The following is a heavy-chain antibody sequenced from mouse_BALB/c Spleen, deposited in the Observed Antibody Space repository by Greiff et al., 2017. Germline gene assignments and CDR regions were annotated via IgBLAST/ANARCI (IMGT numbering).Heavy chain of an antibody. V-gene: IGHV1-80*01. Sequence: QVQLKESGAELVRPGSSVKISCKASGYAFSSYWMNWVKQRPGQGLEWIGQIYPGDGDTNYNGKFKGKATLTADKSSSTAYMQLSSLTSEDSAVYYCARSGGNYYFDYWGQGTTLTVSS. J-gene: IGHJ2*01. CDR3: ARSGGNYYFDY. CDR1: GYAFSSYW. D-gene: IGHD2-1*01. CDR2: IYPGDGDT.